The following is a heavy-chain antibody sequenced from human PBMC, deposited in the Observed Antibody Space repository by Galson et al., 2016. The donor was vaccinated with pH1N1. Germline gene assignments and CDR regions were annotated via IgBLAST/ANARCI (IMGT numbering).Heavy chain of an antibody. CDR1: GFTFSTYA. V-gene: IGHV3-30-3*01. CDR2: TSYDGSNK. CDR3: ARETPYSSGWGYYYGMDV. D-gene: IGHD6-19*01. Sequence: SLRLSCAASGFTFSTYAMHWVRQAPGKGLEWVALTSYDGSNKYYADSVKGRFTISRDNSKNTLYLDMNSRRAEDTAVYYCARETPYSSGWGYYYGMDVWGQGTTVTVSS. J-gene: IGHJ6*02.